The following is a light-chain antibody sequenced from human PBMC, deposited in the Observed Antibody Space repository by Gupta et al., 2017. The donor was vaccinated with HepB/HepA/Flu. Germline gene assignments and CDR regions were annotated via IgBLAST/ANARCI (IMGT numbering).Light chain of an antibody. J-gene: IGKJ1*01. CDR3: HQYRDLPPWT. Sequence: DIQMTQSPSSLSASVGDRVTITCQASQDINNYLNWYHQKPGKAPKLLIYDASNWETGVPSRFSGSGYGKDFTLTISSRQQEDIATYYCHQYRDLPPWTFGQGTKVEIK. V-gene: IGKV1-33*01. CDR1: QDINNY. CDR2: DAS.